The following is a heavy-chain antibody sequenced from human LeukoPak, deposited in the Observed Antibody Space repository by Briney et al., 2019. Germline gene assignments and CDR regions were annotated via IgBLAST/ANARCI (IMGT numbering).Heavy chain of an antibody. CDR2: IYHGGST. D-gene: IGHD3-16*01. CDR3: ARSGGTYDYVWGSLNWFDP. CDR1: GGSVSSSNW. V-gene: IGHV4-4*02. J-gene: IGHJ5*02. Sequence: SETLSLTCAVSGGSVSSSNWWSWVRQPPGKGLEWIGEIYHGGSTNYNPSLRSRVTISVDKSKNQFFLKLSSVTAADTAVYYCARSGGTYDYVWGSLNWFDPWGQGTLVTVSS.